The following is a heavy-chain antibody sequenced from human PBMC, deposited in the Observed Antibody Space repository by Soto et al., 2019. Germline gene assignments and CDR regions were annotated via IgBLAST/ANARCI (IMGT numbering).Heavy chain of an antibody. D-gene: IGHD3-3*01. V-gene: IGHV1-69*13. CDR1: GGTFSSYA. Sequence: AASVKVSCKASGGTFSSYAISWVRQAPGQGLEWMGGIIPIFGTANYAQKFQGRVTITADESTSTAYMELSSLRSEDTAVYYCASLYYDFPPPIATGYRGQGPLLTLSS. CDR2: IIPIFGTA. CDR3: ASLYYDFPPPIATGY. J-gene: IGHJ4*02.